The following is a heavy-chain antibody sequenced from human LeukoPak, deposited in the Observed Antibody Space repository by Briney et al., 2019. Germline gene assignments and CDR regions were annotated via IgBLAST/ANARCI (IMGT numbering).Heavy chain of an antibody. CDR2: ISYDGSDK. Sequence: PGRSLRLSCAASGFTFSSYAMHWVRQAPGKGLEWVAVISYDGSDKYYADSVKGRFSISRDNSKNTVYLQMNSLRAEDTAVYYCARDSETETGWYYYGMDVWGQGTTVTVSS. CDR1: GFTFSSYA. V-gene: IGHV3-30*03. CDR3: ARDSETETGWYYYGMDV. D-gene: IGHD1-1*01. J-gene: IGHJ6*02.